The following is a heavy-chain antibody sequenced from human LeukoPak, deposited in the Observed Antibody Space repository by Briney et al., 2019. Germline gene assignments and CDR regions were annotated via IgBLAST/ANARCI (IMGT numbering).Heavy chain of an antibody. D-gene: IGHD6-13*01. Sequence: PGGSLRLSCAASGFTFSSYAMNWVHQAPGKGLEWVSGLSGSGGSTYYADSVKGRFTISRGISKNTLYLQMNSLRAEDTAVYYCAKGGSSRSASFHHWGQGTLVTVS. J-gene: IGHJ1*01. CDR2: LSGSGGST. V-gene: IGHV3-23*01. CDR1: GFTFSSYA. CDR3: AKGGSSRSASFHH.